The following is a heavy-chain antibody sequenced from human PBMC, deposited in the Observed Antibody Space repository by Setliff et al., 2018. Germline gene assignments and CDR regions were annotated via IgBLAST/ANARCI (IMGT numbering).Heavy chain of an antibody. CDR2: IYYSGGT. V-gene: IGHV4-31*03. CDR3: ARLGTTIPTSGTWTYYYYYYMDV. CDR1: GGSISSGGYY. J-gene: IGHJ6*03. D-gene: IGHD2-21*01. Sequence: SETLSLTCTVSGGSISSGGYYWSWIRQHPGKGLEWIGYIYYSGGTYYSPSLKSRVTISVDTSKNQFSLKVSSVTAADTAVYYCARLGTTIPTSGTWTYYYYYYMDVWGKGTTVTVSS.